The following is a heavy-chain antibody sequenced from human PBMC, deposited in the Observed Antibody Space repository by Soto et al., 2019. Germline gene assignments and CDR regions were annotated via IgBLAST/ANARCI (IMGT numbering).Heavy chain of an antibody. J-gene: IGHJ4*02. D-gene: IGHD6-13*01. Sequence: SVKVSCKASGGTFSSYAISWVRQAPGQGLEWMGGIIPIFGTANYAQRFQGRVTITADKSTSTAYMELSSLRSEDTAVYYCASLLAAAGTHGDHYWGQGTLVTVSS. CDR3: ASLLAAAGTHGDHY. CDR2: IIPIFGTA. V-gene: IGHV1-69*06. CDR1: GGTFSSYA.